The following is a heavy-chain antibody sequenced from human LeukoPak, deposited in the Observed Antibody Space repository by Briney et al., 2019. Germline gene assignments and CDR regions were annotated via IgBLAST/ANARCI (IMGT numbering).Heavy chain of an antibody. CDR3: ARASYDYVWGSYASFDY. J-gene: IGHJ4*02. D-gene: IGHD3-16*01. V-gene: IGHV1-2*02. CDR2: INPNSGGT. CDR1: GYTFTGYY. Sequence: ASVKVSCEASGYTFTGYYMHWVRQAPGQGLEWMGWINPNSGGTNYAQKFQGRVTMTRDTSISTAYMELSRLRSDDTAVYYCARASYDYVWGSYASFDYWGQGTLVTVSS.